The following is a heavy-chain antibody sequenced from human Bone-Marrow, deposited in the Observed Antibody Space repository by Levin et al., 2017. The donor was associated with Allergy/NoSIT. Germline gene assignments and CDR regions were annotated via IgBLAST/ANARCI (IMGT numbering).Heavy chain of an antibody. Sequence: GGSLRLSCAASGFTFSNAWMSWVRQAPGKGLEWVGRIKSEPDGGATDYAAPVRGRFSISRDDSKDTLYLQMNSLRADDTALYYCATDSYYINGSGYFAFDGWGQGTIVTVSS. D-gene: IGHD3-22*01. V-gene: IGHV3-15*01. CDR1: GFTFSNAW. CDR3: ATDSYYINGSGYFAFDG. J-gene: IGHJ3*01. CDR2: IKSEPDGGAT.